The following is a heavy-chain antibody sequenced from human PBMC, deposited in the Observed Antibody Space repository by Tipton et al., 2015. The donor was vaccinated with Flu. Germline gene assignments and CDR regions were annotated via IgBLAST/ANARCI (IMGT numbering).Heavy chain of an antibody. CDR3: ARGPQVPVWPYYYGMDV. D-gene: IGHD2-2*01. CDR2: IYGGGTT. Sequence: SLRLSCAASGFTVTSSYMSWVRQAPGEGLEWVSVIYGGGTTDYADSVKGRLTISRDKSKNALYLQMSSLRAEDTAVYYCARGPQVPVWPYYYGMDVWGQGTTVTVSS. V-gene: IGHV3-53*01. CDR1: GFTVTSSY. J-gene: IGHJ6*02.